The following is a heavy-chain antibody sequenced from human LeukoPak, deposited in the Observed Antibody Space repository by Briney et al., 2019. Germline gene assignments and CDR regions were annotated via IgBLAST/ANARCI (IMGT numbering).Heavy chain of an antibody. Sequence: GGSLRLSCAASGFTFSSYSMNWVRQAPGKGLEWVSSISSSSSYIYYADSAKGRFTISRDNAKNSLYLQMNSLRAEDTAVYYCARAWVTTHYYYGMDVWGQGTTVTVSS. V-gene: IGHV3-21*01. J-gene: IGHJ6*02. CDR3: ARAWVTTHYYYGMDV. CDR1: GFTFSSYS. CDR2: ISSSSSYI. D-gene: IGHD4-11*01.